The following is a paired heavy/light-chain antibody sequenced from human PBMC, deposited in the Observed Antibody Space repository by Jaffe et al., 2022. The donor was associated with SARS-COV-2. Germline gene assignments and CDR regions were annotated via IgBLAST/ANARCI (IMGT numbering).Light chain of an antibody. CDR3: QQSYSTPLT. CDR1: QSISSS. Sequence: DIQMTQSPSSLSASVGDRVTITCRASQSISSSLNWYQQKPGKAPKLLIYAASSLQSGVPSRFSGSGSGTDFTLTISSLQPEDFATYYCQQSYSTPLTFGGGTRVEIK. CDR2: AAS. J-gene: IGKJ4*01. V-gene: IGKV1-39*01.
Heavy chain of an antibody. D-gene: IGHD2-2*01. CDR3: AKDPLYCSSTSCLYSGVYYYYGMDV. J-gene: IGHJ6*02. CDR2: ISYDGSIK. CDR1: GFTFSSYG. V-gene: IGHV3-30*18. Sequence: QVQLVESGGGVVQPGTSLRLSCAASGFTFSSYGMHWVRQAPGKGLEWVAVISYDGSIKYYADSVKGRFTISRDNSKNTLYLQMNSLRAEDTALYYCAKDPLYCSSTSCLYSGVYYYYGMDVWGQGTTVTVSS.